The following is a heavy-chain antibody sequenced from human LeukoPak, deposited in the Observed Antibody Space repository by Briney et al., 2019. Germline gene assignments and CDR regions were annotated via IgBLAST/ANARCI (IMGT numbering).Heavy chain of an antibody. CDR3: TVSYDYGDENWFDP. Sequence: SVKVSCKASGGTFSSYAISWVRQAPGQGLEWMGGIIPIFGTANYAQKFQGRVTITADESTSTAYTELSSLRSEDTAVYYCTVSYDYGDENWFDPWGQGTLVTVSS. V-gene: IGHV1-69*01. CDR1: GGTFSSYA. J-gene: IGHJ5*02. CDR2: IIPIFGTA. D-gene: IGHD4-17*01.